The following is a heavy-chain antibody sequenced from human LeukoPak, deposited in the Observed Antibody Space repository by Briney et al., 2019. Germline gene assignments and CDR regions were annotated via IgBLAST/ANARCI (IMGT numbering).Heavy chain of an antibody. CDR2: INTDGSST. J-gene: IGHJ4*02. CDR1: GFTFSSYW. CDR3: ARVYLERLTAGYFDH. V-gene: IGHV3-74*01. D-gene: IGHD2-8*01. Sequence: GSLRLSCAASGFTFSSYWMHWVRQAPAKGLVWVSRINTDGSSTSYADSVKGRFTISRDNSKNTLYLQMNSLRDEDSAAYYCARVYLERLTAGYFDHWGQGTWVTVSS.